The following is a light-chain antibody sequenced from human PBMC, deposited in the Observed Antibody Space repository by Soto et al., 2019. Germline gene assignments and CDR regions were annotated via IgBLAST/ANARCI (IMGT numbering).Light chain of an antibody. CDR3: QQYDNWPPWT. CDR1: HSVSGN. J-gene: IGKJ1*01. CDR2: GAS. V-gene: IGKV3-15*01. Sequence: EIVMTQSPATVSVSPGERATLSCRASHSVSGNLAWYQQKPGQAPRLLLYGASTRATGIPDRFSGSGSETEFTLTISSLQPEDFAVYYCQQYDNWPPWTFGQGTKVEIK.